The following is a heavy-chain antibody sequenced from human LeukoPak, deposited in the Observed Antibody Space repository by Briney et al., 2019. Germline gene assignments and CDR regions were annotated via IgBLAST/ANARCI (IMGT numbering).Heavy chain of an antibody. J-gene: IGHJ5*02. CDR3: AKRVGYYDFWSGPLDWFDP. CDR1: GFSFSSYW. D-gene: IGHD3-3*01. Sequence: TGGSLRLSCAASGFSFSSYWMSWVRQAPGKGLEWVSAISGSGGSTYYADSVKGRFTISRDNSKNTLYLQMNSLRAEDTAVYYCAKRVGYYDFWSGPLDWFDPWGQGTLVTVSS. CDR2: ISGSGGST. V-gene: IGHV3-23*01.